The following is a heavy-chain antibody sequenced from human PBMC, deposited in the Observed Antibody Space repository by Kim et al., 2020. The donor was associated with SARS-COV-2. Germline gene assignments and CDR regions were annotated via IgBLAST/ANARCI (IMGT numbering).Heavy chain of an antibody. CDR2: LSDIGGTT. Sequence: GSLRLSCAASGFIFSNYGMIFFFLSLFFLLEWVSALSDIGGTTYYADSVKGRFTVSRDNSKNTLYLQVNGLRVEDTAVYYCAKHWGSGTYYNFLDYWGHGTLVTVSS. D-gene: IGHD3-10*01. J-gene: IGHJ4*01. CDR1: GFIFSNYG. V-gene: IGHV3-23*01. CDR3: AKHWGSGTYYNFLDY.